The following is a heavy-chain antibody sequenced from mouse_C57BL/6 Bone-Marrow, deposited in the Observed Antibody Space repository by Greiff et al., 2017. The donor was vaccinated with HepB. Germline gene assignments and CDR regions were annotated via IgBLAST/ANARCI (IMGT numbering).Heavy chain of an antibody. Sequence: DVKLVESGEGLVKPGGSLKLSCAASGFTFSSYAMSWVRQTPEKGLEWVAYISSGGDYIYNADTVKGRFTISSDNARYTLYLQMSSLKSEDTARYYCTRDHDYDPAWFAYWGQGTMVTVSA. CDR2: ISSGGDYI. J-gene: IGHJ3*01. D-gene: IGHD2-4*01. CDR3: TRDHDYDPAWFAY. CDR1: GFTFSSYA. V-gene: IGHV5-9-1*02.